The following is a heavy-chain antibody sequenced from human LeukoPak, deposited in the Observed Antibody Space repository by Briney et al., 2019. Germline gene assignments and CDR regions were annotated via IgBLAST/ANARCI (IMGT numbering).Heavy chain of an antibody. V-gene: IGHV3-9*01. CDR1: GFTFDDYA. J-gene: IGHJ4*02. CDR3: AKDKRLVEEYYFDY. D-gene: IGHD6-19*01. Sequence: PGRSLRLSCAASGFTFDDYAMHWVRQAPGKGLEWVSGISWNSGSIGYADSVKGRFTISRDNAKNSLYLQMNSLRAEDTALYYCAKDKRLVEEYYFDYWGQGTLVTVSS. CDR2: ISWNSGSI.